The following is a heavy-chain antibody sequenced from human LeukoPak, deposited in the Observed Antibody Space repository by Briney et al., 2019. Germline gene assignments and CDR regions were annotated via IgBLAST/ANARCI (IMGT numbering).Heavy chain of an antibody. CDR2: INHSGST. Sequence: SETLSLTCAVYGGSFSGYYWSWIRQPPGKGLEWIGEINHSGSTNYNPSLKSRVTISVDTSKNQFSLKLSSVTAADTAVYYCALGSVGPGHYYMDVWGKGTTVTVSS. J-gene: IGHJ6*03. V-gene: IGHV4-34*01. CDR3: ALGSVGPGHYYMDV. CDR1: GGSFSGYY. D-gene: IGHD4-23*01.